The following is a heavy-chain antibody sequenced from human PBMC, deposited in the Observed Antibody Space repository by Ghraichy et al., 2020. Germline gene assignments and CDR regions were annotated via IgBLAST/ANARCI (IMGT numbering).Heavy chain of an antibody. CDR3: ARGSLGATRENFDY. V-gene: IGHV4-34*01. CDR1: GGSFSGYY. CDR2: INHSGST. J-gene: IGHJ4*02. Sequence: SQTLSLTCAVYGGSFSGYYWSWIRQPPGKGLEWIGEINHSGSTNYNPSLKSRVTISVDTSKNQFSLKLSSVTAADTAVYYCARGSLGATRENFDYWGQGTLVTVSS. D-gene: IGHD1-26*01.